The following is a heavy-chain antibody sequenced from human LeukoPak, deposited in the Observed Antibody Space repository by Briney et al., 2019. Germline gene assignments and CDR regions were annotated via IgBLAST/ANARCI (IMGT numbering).Heavy chain of an antibody. D-gene: IGHD6-6*01. Sequence: GASVKVSCKAFGYTFTSNYMHWVRQAPGQGPEWMGVISPSGGSTTYAQKFQGRVTLTRDMSTSTDYLELSSLRSEDTAVYYCARVSSFYYYYMDVWGKGTTVTVSS. CDR1: GYTFTSNY. CDR2: ISPSGGST. V-gene: IGHV1-46*01. J-gene: IGHJ6*03. CDR3: ARVSSFYYYYMDV.